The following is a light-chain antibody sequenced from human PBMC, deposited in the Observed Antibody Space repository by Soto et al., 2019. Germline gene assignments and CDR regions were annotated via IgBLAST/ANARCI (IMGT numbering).Light chain of an antibody. V-gene: IGKV1-5*01. CDR3: QQYNRLIT. CDR2: DAT. Sequence: DIQMTQSPSLLSASVGDSVTISFRASQTIDSWVAWYQQKPRKAPKLLVYDATSLESGVSSRLSGGGYGTDFTLSIKNLQPDDFATYYCQQYNRLITFGQGTRLEIK. J-gene: IGKJ5*01. CDR1: QTIDSW.